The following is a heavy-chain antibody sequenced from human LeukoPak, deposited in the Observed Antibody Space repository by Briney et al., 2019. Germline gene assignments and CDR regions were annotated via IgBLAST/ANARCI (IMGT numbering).Heavy chain of an antibody. D-gene: IGHD3-10*01. CDR2: ISNDGDSE. Sequence: GRSLRLSCAASGFTFSLYGMHWVRQAPGKGVEWVALISNDGDSEYYIDSVKGRFTISRDNAKDTLYLQMNSLRGEDTAVYYCAKDGRGRTFFGDIEYWGREPWSPSPQ. CDR3: AKDGRGRTFFGDIEY. V-gene: IGHV3-30*18. CDR1: GFTFSLYG. J-gene: IGHJ4*02.